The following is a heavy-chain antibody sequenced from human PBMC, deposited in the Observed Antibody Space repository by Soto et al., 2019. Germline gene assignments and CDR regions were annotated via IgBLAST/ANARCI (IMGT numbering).Heavy chain of an antibody. J-gene: IGHJ4*02. V-gene: IGHV3-23*01. CDR1: GFRFDDYA. CDR2: ISGGGGST. CDR3: AQDPYNSGWPPYNFDQ. Sequence: EVQLLESGGGLVQPGGSLRLSCAASGFRFDDYAMSWVRQAPGKGLEWVSVISGGGGSTYYADSVKGRFTISRANSKNTLYLQMNSLRVEDTAVYYCAQDPYNSGWPPYNFDQWGQGTLVTVSS. D-gene: IGHD6-19*01.